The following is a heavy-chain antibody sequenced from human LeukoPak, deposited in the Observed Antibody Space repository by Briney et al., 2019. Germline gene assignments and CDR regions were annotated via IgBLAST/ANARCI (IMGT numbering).Heavy chain of an antibody. V-gene: IGHV4-59*12. CDR3: ARDGPSPRYSSSWYWFDP. CDR1: GGSIRSYH. Sequence: SETLSLTCTVSGGSIRSYHWSWIRQPPGKGLEWIGYMFYSGSTNYHPSLKSRVTISIDASKNQFSLKLSSVTAADTAVYYCARDGPSPRYSSSWYWFDPWGQGTLVTVSS. D-gene: IGHD6-13*01. CDR2: MFYSGST. J-gene: IGHJ5*02.